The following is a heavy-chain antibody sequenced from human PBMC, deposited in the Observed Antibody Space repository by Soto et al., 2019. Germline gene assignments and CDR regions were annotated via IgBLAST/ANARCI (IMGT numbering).Heavy chain of an antibody. Sequence: QVQLQESGPGLVKPSETLSLTCTVSRGSINNYYWSWIRQAPGKGLEWIGYIYYSGSTTYNPSLKTRVTISIDTAKNQCTMKLSSVTAADTAVYDCVRHSSNWCYFDYWGQGTLVTVSS. CDR3: VRHSSNWCYFDY. D-gene: IGHD6-13*01. CDR1: RGSINNYY. CDR2: IYYSGST. V-gene: IGHV4-59*08. J-gene: IGHJ4*02.